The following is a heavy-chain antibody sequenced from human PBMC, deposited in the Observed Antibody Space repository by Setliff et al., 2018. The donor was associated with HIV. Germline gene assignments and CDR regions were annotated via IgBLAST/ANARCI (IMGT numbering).Heavy chain of an antibody. V-gene: IGHV1-46*01. CDR1: GYSFTSYY. D-gene: IGHD5-12*01. J-gene: IGHJ6*03. Sequence: GASVKVSYKASGYSFTSYYVHWVRQAPGQGLEWMGIINPSGGSTSYAQKFQGRVTMTRDTSTSTVYMELSSLRSEDTAVYNCARGYPSSPYYYYMDVWGKGTTVTVSS. CDR2: INPSGGST. CDR3: ARGYPSSPYYYYMDV.